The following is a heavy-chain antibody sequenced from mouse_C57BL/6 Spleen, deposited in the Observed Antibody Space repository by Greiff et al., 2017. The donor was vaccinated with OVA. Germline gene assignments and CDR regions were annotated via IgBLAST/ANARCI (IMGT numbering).Heavy chain of an antibody. J-gene: IGHJ4*01. CDR1: GFTFSDYG. D-gene: IGHD1-1*01. Sequence: EVQGVESGGGLVKPGGSLKLSCAASGFTFSDYGMHWVRQAPEKGLEWVAYISSGSSTIYYADTVKGRFTISRDNAKNTLFLQMTSLRSEDTAMYYCAREITTVSLDYAMDYWGQGTSVTVSS. CDR2: ISSGSSTI. CDR3: AREITTVSLDYAMDY. V-gene: IGHV5-17*01.